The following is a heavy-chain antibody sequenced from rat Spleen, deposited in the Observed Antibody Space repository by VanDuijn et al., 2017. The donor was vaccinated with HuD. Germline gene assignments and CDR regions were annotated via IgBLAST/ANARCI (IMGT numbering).Heavy chain of an antibody. CDR1: GFTFSSYG. J-gene: IGHJ2*01. D-gene: IGHD1-7*01. V-gene: IGHV5-62*01. Sequence: VQLVESGGGLVQPGRSLKLSCSASGFTFSSYGMHWIRQAPGKGLDWVAYISRSSGTVYADAVKGRFTISRDNAKNTLYLQLNSLKSEDTAIYYCARDTIDWGQGVMVTVSS. CDR2: ISRSSGT. CDR3: ARDTID.